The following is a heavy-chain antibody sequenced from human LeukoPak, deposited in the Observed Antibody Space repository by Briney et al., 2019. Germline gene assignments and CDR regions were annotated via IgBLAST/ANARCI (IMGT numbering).Heavy chain of an antibody. Sequence: SETLSLTCTVSGGSISDYYWTWIRQPPGKGLEWIGYIYYTGSTNYNPSLRSRVTMSLDTSKNQFSLKLNSVTAADTAVYYCARRVASRPIYCFDYWGQGTLATVSS. V-gene: IGHV4-59*01. CDR2: IYYTGST. CDR1: GGSISDYY. D-gene: IGHD2-15*01. J-gene: IGHJ4*02. CDR3: ARRVASRPIYCFDY.